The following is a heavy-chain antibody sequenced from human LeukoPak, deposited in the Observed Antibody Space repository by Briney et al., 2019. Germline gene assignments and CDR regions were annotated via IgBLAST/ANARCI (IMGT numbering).Heavy chain of an antibody. CDR1: GGSISSGSYY. CDR2: IYTSGST. V-gene: IGHV4-61*02. CDR3: ARESYYYDSSGYYYFDY. J-gene: IGHJ4*02. D-gene: IGHD3-22*01. Sequence: SGTLSLTCTVSGGSISSGSYYWSWIRQPAGKGLGWIGCIYTSGSTNYNPSLKSRVTISVDTSKNQFSLKLSSVTAADTAVYYCARESYYYDSSGYYYFDYWGQGTLVTVSS.